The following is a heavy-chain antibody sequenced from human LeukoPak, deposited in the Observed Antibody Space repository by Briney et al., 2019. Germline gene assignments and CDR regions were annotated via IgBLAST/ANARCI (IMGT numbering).Heavy chain of an antibody. CDR1: GGSFSGYY. CDR2: INHSGST. D-gene: IGHD6-13*01. CDR3: ARGRGSSSSFSYYGMDV. V-gene: IGHV4-34*01. J-gene: IGHJ6*02. Sequence: SETLSLTCAVYGGSFSGYYWSWIRQPPGKGLEWIGEINHSGSTNYNPSIKSRVTISVDTSKNQFSLKLSSVTAADTAVYYCARGRGSSSSFSYYGMDVWGQGTTVTVSS.